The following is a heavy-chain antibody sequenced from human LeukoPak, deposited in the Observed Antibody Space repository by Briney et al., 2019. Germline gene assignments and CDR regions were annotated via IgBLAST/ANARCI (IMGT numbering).Heavy chain of an antibody. Sequence: TGGSLRLSCAASGFTFSNYWMAWVRQAPGKGLEWVSAISGSGVSTYYADSVKGRFTISRDNSKNTLYLQMNSLRAEDTAVYYCAKDRSAATDYWGQGTLVTVSS. J-gene: IGHJ4*02. CDR2: ISGSGVST. D-gene: IGHD2-15*01. CDR1: GFTFSNYW. V-gene: IGHV3-23*01. CDR3: AKDRSAATDY.